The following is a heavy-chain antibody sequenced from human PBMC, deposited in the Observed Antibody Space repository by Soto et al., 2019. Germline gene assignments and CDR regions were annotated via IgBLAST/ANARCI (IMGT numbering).Heavy chain of an antibody. V-gene: IGHV1-18*01. CDR2: ISAYNGNT. CDR3: ARDDCSGGSCHLDY. D-gene: IGHD2-15*01. Sequence: GASVKVSCKASGYTFTSNGISWVRQAPGQGLEWMGWISAYNGNTNYAQKLQGRATMTTDTSTSTAYMELRSLRSDDTAVYYCARDDCSGGSCHLDYWGQGTLVTVSS. J-gene: IGHJ4*02. CDR1: GYTFTSNG.